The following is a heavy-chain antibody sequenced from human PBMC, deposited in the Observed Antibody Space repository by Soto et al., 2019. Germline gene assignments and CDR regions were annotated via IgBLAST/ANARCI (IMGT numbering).Heavy chain of an antibody. CDR3: AHIRGAGAYYYYPMDV. D-gene: IGHD3-10*01. CDR2: IDWDDDK. V-gene: IGHV2-70*12. CDR1: GFSLTTPGMC. Sequence: SGPTLVNPRQTLTLTCTFSGFSLTTPGMCVSWIRQPPGKALEWLAVIDWDDDKYYSTSLKTRLSISMDTSKNQVVLEMTNVAPVDTATYYCAHIRGAGAYYYYPMDVWGQGTRSPSP. J-gene: IGHJ6*02.